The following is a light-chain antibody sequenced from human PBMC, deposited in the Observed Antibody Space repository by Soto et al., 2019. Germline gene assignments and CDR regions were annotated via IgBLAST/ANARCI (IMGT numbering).Light chain of an antibody. CDR2: DAS. V-gene: IGKV3-11*01. CDR3: QQRSNWPPIT. CDR1: QSVSSY. Sequence: EIVLTQSPATLSLSPGARATLSCRASQSVSSYLAWYQQKPGQAPRLLIYDASNRATGIPARFNGSGSGTDFTLTISSLEPEDFAVYYCQQRSNWPPITFGQGTRLEIK. J-gene: IGKJ5*01.